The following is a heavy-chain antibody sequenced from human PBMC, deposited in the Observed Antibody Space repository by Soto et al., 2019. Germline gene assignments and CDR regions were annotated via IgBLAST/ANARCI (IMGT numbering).Heavy chain of an antibody. CDR3: ARDGDVNTGFGKDY. J-gene: IGHJ4*02. Sequence: RQAPGKGLEWVAFIWHDGGNKFYAESVKGRFTISRDNSKNTLYLQMTSLSAEDTAMYYCARDGDVNTGFGKDYWGQGTLVTVPQ. D-gene: IGHD3-16*01. CDR2: IWHDGGNK. V-gene: IGHV3-33*01.